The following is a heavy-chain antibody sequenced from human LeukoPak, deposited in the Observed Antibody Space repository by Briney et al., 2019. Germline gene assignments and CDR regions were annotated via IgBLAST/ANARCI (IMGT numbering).Heavy chain of an antibody. D-gene: IGHD4-11*01. J-gene: IGHJ6*03. CDR2: ISYSGST. CDR1: GVSILRHY. V-gene: IGHV4-59*11. Sequence: SETLSLTCTVSGVSILRHYWIWVRQPPGKGLEWIGHISYSGSTNYNPSLKSRVTISVDTSKNQVSLRLTSVTAADTAVHYCASLQKDYLVYYYYYYMDVWGKGTPVTVSS. CDR3: ASLQKDYLVYYYYYYMDV.